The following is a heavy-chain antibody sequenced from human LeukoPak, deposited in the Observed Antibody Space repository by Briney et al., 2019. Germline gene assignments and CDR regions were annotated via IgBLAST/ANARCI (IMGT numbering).Heavy chain of an antibody. CDR3: ARASRGKGAFDI. J-gene: IGHJ3*02. Sequence: SETLSLTCAVYGGSFSGYYWSWIRQPPGKGLEWIGEINHSGSTNYNPSLKSRVTISVDTSKNQFSLKLSSVTAADTAVYYCARASRGKGAFDIWGQGTMVTVSS. D-gene: IGHD5/OR15-5a*01. CDR1: GGSFSGYY. CDR2: INHSGST. V-gene: IGHV4-34*01.